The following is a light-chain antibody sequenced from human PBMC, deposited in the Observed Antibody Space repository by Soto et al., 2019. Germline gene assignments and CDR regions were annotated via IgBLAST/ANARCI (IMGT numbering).Light chain of an antibody. J-gene: IGKJ1*01. CDR3: QQYGSSPWT. CDR1: QSVSSSY. Sequence: EIVLTQSPGTLSLSPGERATLSCRASQSVSSSYLAWYQQKPGQAPRLLIYGASSRATGIPDRFSGSGSWPDFTLTISRLEPEDFAVYYCQQYGSSPWTFGQGTKVEIK. CDR2: GAS. V-gene: IGKV3-20*01.